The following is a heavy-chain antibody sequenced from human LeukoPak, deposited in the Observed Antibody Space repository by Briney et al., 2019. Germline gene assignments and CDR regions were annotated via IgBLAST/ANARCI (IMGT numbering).Heavy chain of an antibody. CDR1: GFTFSSYS. CDR2: ISSSSSYI. J-gene: IGHJ3*02. D-gene: IGHD1-26*01. CDR3: ARDSQELLGAFDI. Sequence: GGSLRLSCAASGFTFSSYSMNWVRQAPGKGLEWVSSISSSSSYIYYADSVKGRFTISRDNAKNSLYLQMNSLRAEDAAVYYCARDSQELLGAFDIWGQGTMVTVSS. V-gene: IGHV3-21*01.